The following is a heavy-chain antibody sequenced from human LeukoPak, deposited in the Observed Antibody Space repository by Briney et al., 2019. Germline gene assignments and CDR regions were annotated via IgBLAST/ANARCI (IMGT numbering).Heavy chain of an antibody. CDR1: GGSISSYY. CDR3: ARDTDYVVATGVGFDY. V-gene: IGHV4-4*07. D-gene: IGHD2-2*01. CDR2: IYTSGST. J-gene: IGHJ4*02. Sequence: SETLSLTCTVSGGSISSYYWSWIRQPAGKGLEWIGRIYTSGSTNYNPSLKSRVTMSVDTSKNQFSLKLSSVTAADTAVYYCARDTDYVVATGVGFDYWGQGTLVTVSS.